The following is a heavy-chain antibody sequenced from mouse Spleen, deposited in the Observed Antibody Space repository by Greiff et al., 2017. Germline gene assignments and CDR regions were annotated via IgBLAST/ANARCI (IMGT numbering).Heavy chain of an antibody. CDR3: ARGFYDYDGDWYFDV. V-gene: IGHV5-17*02. CDR2: ISSGSSTI. Sequence: EVQRVESGGGLVQPGGSRKLSCAASGFTFSSCGMHWVRQAPEKGLEWVAYISSGSSTIYYADTVKGRFTVSRDNPKNTLFLQMTSLRSEDTAMYYCARGFYDYDGDWYFDVWGAGTTVTVSS. CDR1: GFTFSSCG. J-gene: IGHJ1*01. D-gene: IGHD2-4*01.